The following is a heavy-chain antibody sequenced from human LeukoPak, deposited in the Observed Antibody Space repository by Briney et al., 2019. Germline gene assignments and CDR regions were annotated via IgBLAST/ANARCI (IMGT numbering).Heavy chain of an antibody. CDR2: ISSSSSTI. CDR1: GFTFSSYS. D-gene: IGHD6-19*01. V-gene: IGHV3-48*01. Sequence: GGSLRLSCGASGFTFSSYSMNWVRQAPGKGLEWVSYISSSSSTIYYADSVKGRFTISRDNAKNSLYLQMNSLRAEDTAVYYCARDKEWLVPDYWGQGTLVTVSS. J-gene: IGHJ4*02. CDR3: ARDKEWLVPDY.